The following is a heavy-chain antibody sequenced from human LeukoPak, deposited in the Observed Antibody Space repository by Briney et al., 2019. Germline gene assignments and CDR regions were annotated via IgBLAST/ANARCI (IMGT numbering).Heavy chain of an antibody. V-gene: IGHV3-23*01. Sequence: GGSLRLSCTASGFTFSSYAMNWVRQAPGKGLEWVSAISGSGGSTYYADSVKGRFTISRDNSKNTLYLQMNSLRAEDTAVYYCAKSYYYDSSGSRIEYFQHWGQGTLVTVSS. D-gene: IGHD3-22*01. J-gene: IGHJ1*01. CDR1: GFTFSSYA. CDR2: ISGSGGST. CDR3: AKSYYYDSSGSRIEYFQH.